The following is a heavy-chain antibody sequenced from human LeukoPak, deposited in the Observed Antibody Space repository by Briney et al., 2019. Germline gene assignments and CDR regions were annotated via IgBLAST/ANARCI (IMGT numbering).Heavy chain of an antibody. CDR1: GFTVTTYG. D-gene: IGHD3-3*01. Sequence: PGGSLRLSCAASGFTVTTYGMHWVRQAPGNGLEWVALLRYDGTIEYYADSVKGRFSISRDSSKNTLFLQMNSLRVEDTAVYYCARALGRITIFGVVRYYGMDVWGQGTTVTVSS. V-gene: IGHV3-30*02. CDR2: LRYDGTIE. CDR3: ARALGRITIFGVVRYYGMDV. J-gene: IGHJ6*02.